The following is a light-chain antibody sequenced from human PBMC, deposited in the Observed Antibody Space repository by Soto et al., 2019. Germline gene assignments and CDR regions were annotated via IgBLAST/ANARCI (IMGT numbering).Light chain of an antibody. Sequence: QSVLTQPPSVSGAPGQRVTISCTGSSSNIGAHYDVHWYQQLPGTAPKLLIYGNSNRPSGVPDRFSGSKSGTSASLAITGLQAEDEADYYCAAWDDSLNGWLFGGGTKLTVL. J-gene: IGLJ3*02. V-gene: IGLV1-40*01. CDR3: AAWDDSLNGWL. CDR2: GNS. CDR1: SSNIGAHYD.